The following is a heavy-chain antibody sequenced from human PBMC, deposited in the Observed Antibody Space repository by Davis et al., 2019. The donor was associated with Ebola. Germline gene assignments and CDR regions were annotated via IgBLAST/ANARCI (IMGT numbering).Heavy chain of an antibody. Sequence: PGGSLRLSCAASGFTFSSYAMHWVRQAPGKGLEWVAVISYDGSNKYYADSVKGRFTISRDNSKNTLYLQMNSLRAEDTAVYYCAREGGYGGNSPGAFDIWGQGTMVTVSS. D-gene: IGHD4-23*01. CDR3: AREGGYGGNSPGAFDI. J-gene: IGHJ3*02. CDR1: GFTFSSYA. CDR2: ISYDGSNK. V-gene: IGHV3-30-3*01.